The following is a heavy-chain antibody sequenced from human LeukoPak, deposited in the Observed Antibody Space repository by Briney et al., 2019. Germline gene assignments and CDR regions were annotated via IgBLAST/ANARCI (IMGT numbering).Heavy chain of an antibody. CDR3: ARDPGYSGYDSFDY. V-gene: IGHV3-48*01. D-gene: IGHD5-12*01. Sequence: GGSLRLSCAASGFTFNYYSMNWVRQAPGKGLECVSYISSSSSTIYYADSVKGRFTISRDNAKNSLYLQMNSLRAEDTAVYYCARDPGYSGYDSFDYWGQGTLVTVSS. CDR1: GFTFNYYS. J-gene: IGHJ4*02. CDR2: ISSSSSTI.